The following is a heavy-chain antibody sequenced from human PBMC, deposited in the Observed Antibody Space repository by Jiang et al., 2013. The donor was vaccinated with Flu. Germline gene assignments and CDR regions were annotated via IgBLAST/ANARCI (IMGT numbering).Heavy chain of an antibody. CDR3: AKAAGSGYNFPDAFDI. Sequence: GRFSISRDNSNNTLYLQMNSLRAADTAIYYCAKAAGSGYNFPDAFDIWGQGTVVTVSS. V-gene: IGHV3-23*01. D-gene: IGHD5-24*01. J-gene: IGHJ3*02.